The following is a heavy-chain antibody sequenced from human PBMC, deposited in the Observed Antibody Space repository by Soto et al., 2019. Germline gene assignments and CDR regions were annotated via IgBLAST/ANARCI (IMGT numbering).Heavy chain of an antibody. V-gene: IGHV3-7*01. Sequence: GGSLRLSCAASGFTFSNYWMSWVRQAPGKGLEWVANIKQDGSEKNYKDSVKGRLTISRDNAKNSLSLQMNSLRAEDTAVYYCARRATTSAGYFDLWGRGTLVTVSS. J-gene: IGHJ2*01. CDR3: ARRATTSAGYFDL. D-gene: IGHD1-26*01. CDR2: IKQDGSEK. CDR1: GFTFSNYW.